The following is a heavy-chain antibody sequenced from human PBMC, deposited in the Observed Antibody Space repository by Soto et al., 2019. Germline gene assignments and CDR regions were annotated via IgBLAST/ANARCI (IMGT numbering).Heavy chain of an antibody. Sequence: QVQLVQSGAEVKKPGSSVKVSCKASGGTFSSYAISWVRQAPGQGLEWMGGIIPIFGTANYAQKFQARVTSTADESTSTAYMELSSLISEDTVVYYCSRDARGDDSAYFDYWGEGTLVTVSS. V-gene: IGHV1-69*01. D-gene: IGHD2-21*02. CDR3: SRDARGDDSAYFDY. J-gene: IGHJ4*02. CDR1: GGTFSSYA. CDR2: IIPIFGTA.